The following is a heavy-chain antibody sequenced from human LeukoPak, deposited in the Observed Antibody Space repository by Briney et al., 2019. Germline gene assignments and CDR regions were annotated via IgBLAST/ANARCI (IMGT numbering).Heavy chain of an antibody. CDR3: ARQPTNYGSGRNFFDY. J-gene: IGHJ4*02. D-gene: IGHD3-10*01. CDR2: IGSSGATI. CDR1: GFTFSSYE. V-gene: IGHV3-48*03. Sequence: PGGSLRLSCAASGFTFSSYEMNWVRQAPGKGLEWVSFIGSSGATIYYADSVKGRFTISRDNAKNSLYLQMNSLRAEDTAVYYCARQPTNYGSGRNFFDYWGQGTLVTVSS.